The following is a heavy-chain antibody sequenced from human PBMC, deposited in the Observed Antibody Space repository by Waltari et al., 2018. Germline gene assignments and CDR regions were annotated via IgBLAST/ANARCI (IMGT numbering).Heavy chain of an antibody. CDR3: ARERIRVFGMVTYNWFDP. V-gene: IGHV4-38-2*02. Sequence: QVQLQESGPGLVKPSETLSLTCAVSGYSISSGYYWGWIRRPPGKGLELIGSIFQSGSTYYNPSLKSRVTISIDTSKNQFSLKLSSVTAADTAVYYCARERIRVFGMVTYNWFDPWGQGTLVTDSS. J-gene: IGHJ5*02. CDR1: GYSISSGYY. D-gene: IGHD3-3*01. CDR2: IFQSGST.